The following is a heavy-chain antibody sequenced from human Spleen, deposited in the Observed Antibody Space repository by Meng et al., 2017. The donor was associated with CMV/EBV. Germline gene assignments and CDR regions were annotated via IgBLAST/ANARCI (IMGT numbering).Heavy chain of an antibody. D-gene: IGHD3-10*01. Sequence: ASVKVSCKASGYTFTGYYVHWVRQAPGQGLEWMGWMNPNSGGTNYEQKFQGRVTMTRDTSISTAYMELSRLRSDDTAVYYCARVRNPVVRGIIIYYFDYWGQGTLVTVSS. CDR3: ARVRNPVVRGIIIYYFDY. J-gene: IGHJ4*02. CDR1: GYTFTGYY. CDR2: MNPNSGGT. V-gene: IGHV1-2*02.